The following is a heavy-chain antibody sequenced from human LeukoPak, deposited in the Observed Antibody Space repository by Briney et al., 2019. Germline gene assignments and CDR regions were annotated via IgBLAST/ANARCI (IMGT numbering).Heavy chain of an antibody. J-gene: IGHJ3*02. CDR1: GYTFTAYY. CDR3: ARDYYDSSGFGAFDI. V-gene: IGHV1-2*02. CDR2: INPNSGGT. D-gene: IGHD3-22*01. Sequence: ASVKVSCKASGYTFTAYYMHWVRQAPGQGLEWMGWINPNSGGTNYAQPFQGKVTITRDTSISTAYMELSRLRSDDTAVYFCARDYYDSSGFGAFDIWGQGTMVTVSS.